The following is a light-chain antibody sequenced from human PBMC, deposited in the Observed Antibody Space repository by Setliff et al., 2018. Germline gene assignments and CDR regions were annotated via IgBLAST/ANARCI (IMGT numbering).Light chain of an antibody. CDR1: GSDVGDYKY. J-gene: IGLJ1*01. CDR2: EVS. Sequence: QSALTQPASVSGSPGQSITISCTGSGSDVGDYKYVSWCQQHPGKAPKLIIYEVSNRPSGVSNRFSGSKSGNTASLSISGLQAEDEADYYCSSFAGTYSFVFGTGTKVTVL. V-gene: IGLV2-14*01. CDR3: SSFAGTYSFV.